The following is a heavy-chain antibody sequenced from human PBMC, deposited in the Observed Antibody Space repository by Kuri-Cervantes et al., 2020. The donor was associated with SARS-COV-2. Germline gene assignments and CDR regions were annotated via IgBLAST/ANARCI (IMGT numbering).Heavy chain of an antibody. CDR3: ARPGGFLDV. CDR2: LDTSGST. J-gene: IGHJ6*04. V-gene: IGHV4-61*09. Sequence: SETLSLTCAVSGVSVTGGTYYWAWIRQPAGKGLEWIGHLDTSGSTTYNPSLKSRVTISLDTSNNQVSLRLTSATAADTAVYFCARPGGFLDVWGKGTTVTVSS. D-gene: IGHD4-23*01. CDR1: GVSVTGGTYY.